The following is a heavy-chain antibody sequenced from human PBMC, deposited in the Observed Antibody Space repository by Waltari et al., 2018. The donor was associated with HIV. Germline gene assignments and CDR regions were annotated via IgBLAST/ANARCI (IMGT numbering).Heavy chain of an antibody. CDR2: ITQDGRAI. Sequence: QLVESGGGLVQPGGSLRLSCAGSGFTLSNEWMNWVRQARGKVAEGGAIITQDGRAIYYVDSVKGRFTISRDSAKKSLYLQMNNLRVEDTAVYYCVGDRGTYWGQGTLVTVSS. D-gene: IGHD1-26*01. CDR3: VGDRGTY. J-gene: IGHJ4*02. CDR1: GFTLSNEW. V-gene: IGHV3-7*01.